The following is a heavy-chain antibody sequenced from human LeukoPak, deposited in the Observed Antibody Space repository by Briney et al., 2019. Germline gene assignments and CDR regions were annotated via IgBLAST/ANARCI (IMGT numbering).Heavy chain of an antibody. CDR1: GGSFSGYY. V-gene: IGHV4-34*01. D-gene: IGHD6-19*01. J-gene: IGHJ4*02. Sequence: PSETLSLTCAVYGGSFSGYYWSWIRQPPGKGLEWIGEINHSGSTNYNPSLKSRVTISVDTSKNQFSLKLSSVTAADTAVYFCARDGIAVAGRFDYWGRGTLVTVSS. CDR3: ARDGIAVAGRFDY. CDR2: INHSGST.